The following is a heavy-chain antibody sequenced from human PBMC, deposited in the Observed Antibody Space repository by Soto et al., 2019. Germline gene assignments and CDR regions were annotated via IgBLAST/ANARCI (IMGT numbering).Heavy chain of an antibody. CDR1: GGTFSSYA. CDR2: IIPIFGTA. Sequence: SVKVSCKASGGTFSSYAISWVRQAPGQGLEWMGGIIPIFGTANYAQKFQGRVTITADESTSTAYMELNSLRAEDTAVYYCARFYYDSSGYLPSPYYYYYGMDVWGQGTTVTVSS. D-gene: IGHD3-22*01. CDR3: ARFYYDSSGYLPSPYYYYYGMDV. V-gene: IGHV1-69*01. J-gene: IGHJ6*02.